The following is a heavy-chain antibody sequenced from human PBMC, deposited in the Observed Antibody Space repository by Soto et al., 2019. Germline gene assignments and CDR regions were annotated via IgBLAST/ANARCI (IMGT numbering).Heavy chain of an antibody. CDR2: ISYDGSNK. CDR3: ARAGIAAAGTVDY. V-gene: IGHV3-30*03. D-gene: IGHD6-13*01. Sequence: QVQLVETGGGVVQPGRSLRLSCAASGFTFSSYGMHWVRQAPGKGLEWVAVISYDGSNKYYADSVKGRFTISRDNSKNTLYLQMHSLRAEDMAVYYCARAGIAAAGTVDYWGQGTLVTVSS. CDR1: GFTFSSYG. J-gene: IGHJ4*02.